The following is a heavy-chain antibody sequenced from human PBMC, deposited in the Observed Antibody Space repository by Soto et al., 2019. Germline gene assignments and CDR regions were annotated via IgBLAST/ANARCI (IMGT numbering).Heavy chain of an antibody. CDR1: GGSISSGTYY. CDR2: IFHSAMT. J-gene: IGHJ4*02. CDR3: ARSGDDYTDFPFDY. D-gene: IGHD4-17*01. Sequence: SETLSLTCTVSGGSISSGTYYWSWIRQHPGKGLEWIGYIFHSAMTYYNPSLKSRVTISGDLPKNQFSLLLSSVTAADTAVYYCARSGDDYTDFPFDYWGQGALVTVSS. V-gene: IGHV4-31*03.